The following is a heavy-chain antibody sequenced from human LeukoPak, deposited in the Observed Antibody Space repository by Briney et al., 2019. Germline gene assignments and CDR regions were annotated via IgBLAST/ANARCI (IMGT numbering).Heavy chain of an antibody. Sequence: ASVKVSCKASGYTFTSYDINWVRQATGQGLEWMGWMNPNSGNTGYAQKFQGRVTMTRNTSISTAYMELSSLRSEDTAVYYCARVLGYCSSTSCHYYYYYYMDVWGKGTTVTVSS. CDR1: GYTFTSYD. CDR2: MNPNSGNT. V-gene: IGHV1-8*01. CDR3: ARVLGYCSSTSCHYYYYYYMDV. J-gene: IGHJ6*03. D-gene: IGHD2-2*01.